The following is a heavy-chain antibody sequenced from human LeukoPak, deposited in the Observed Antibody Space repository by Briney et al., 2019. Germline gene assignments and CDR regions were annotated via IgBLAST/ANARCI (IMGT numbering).Heavy chain of an antibody. CDR3: ASNYGSGSYSPAS. Sequence: SETLSLTCTVSGGSISSSSYYWGWIRQPPGKGLEWIGSIYYSGSTYYNPSLKSRVTMSVDTSKNQFSLKLSSVTAADTAVYYCASNYGSGSYSPASWGQGALVTVSS. CDR1: GGSISSSSYY. D-gene: IGHD3-10*01. J-gene: IGHJ4*02. V-gene: IGHV4-39*01. CDR2: IYYSGST.